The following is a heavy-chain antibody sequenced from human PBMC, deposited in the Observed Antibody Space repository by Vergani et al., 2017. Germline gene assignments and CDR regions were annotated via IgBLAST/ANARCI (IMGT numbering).Heavy chain of an antibody. Sequence: QVQLQESGPGLAKPPGTLSLTCAVSGGSISGTNWWSWVRQSPGKGLEWIGEIYHSGSTNYNPSLKSRVTISVDKSKNQFSLKLSSVTAADTAVYYCARLNGDYMRLSEYWGQGTLVAVSS. CDR2: IYHSGST. CDR1: GGSISGTNW. CDR3: ARLNGDYMRLSEY. D-gene: IGHD4-17*01. V-gene: IGHV4-4*03. J-gene: IGHJ4*02.